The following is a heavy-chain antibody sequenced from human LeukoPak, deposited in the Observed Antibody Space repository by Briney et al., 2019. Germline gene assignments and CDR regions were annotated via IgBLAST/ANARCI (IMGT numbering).Heavy chain of an antibody. V-gene: IGHV1-18*01. CDR2: ISAYNGHT. Sequence: GASVKVSCKASGYTFTSYGINWVRQAPGQGLEWMGWISAYNGHTNYAQKLQGRVTMTTDTSTSTAHMELRSLRSDDTAVYFCARDSSGFPRDASDYWGQGTLVTVFS. D-gene: IGHD3-22*01. CDR1: GYTFTSYG. J-gene: IGHJ4*02. CDR3: ARDSSGFPRDASDY.